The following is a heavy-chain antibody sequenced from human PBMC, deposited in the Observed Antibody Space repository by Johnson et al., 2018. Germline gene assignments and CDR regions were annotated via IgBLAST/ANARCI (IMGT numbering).Heavy chain of an antibody. CDR3: AKIGEYDGAGMTF. V-gene: IGHV3-23*04. CDR2: LSDSGSST. Sequence: EVQLVESGGGLVQPGGSLRLSCAASGFTFSSHVMTWVRPAPGKGLEWVSTLSDSGSSTYYADSVTGRFTISRDNSKNTLYLQMNSLRAGDTAVKYGAKIGEYDGAGMTFWGQGTMVSVS. CDR1: GFTFSSHV. J-gene: IGHJ3*01. D-gene: IGHD3-10*01.